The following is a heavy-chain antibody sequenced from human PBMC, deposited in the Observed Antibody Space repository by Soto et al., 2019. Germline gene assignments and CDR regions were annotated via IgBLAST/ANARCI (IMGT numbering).Heavy chain of an antibody. CDR2: ISYDGSNK. V-gene: IGHV3-30-3*01. Sequence: QVQLVESGGGVVQPGRSLRLSCAASGFTFSSYAMHWVRQAPGKGLEWVAVISYDGSNKYYADSVKGRFTISRDNSKNTLYLQMNSLRAEDTAVYYCASDIGVGESLPGPAFDIWGKGTMVTVSS. CDR3: ASDIGVGESLPGPAFDI. CDR1: GFTFSSYA. J-gene: IGHJ3*02. D-gene: IGHD3-10*01.